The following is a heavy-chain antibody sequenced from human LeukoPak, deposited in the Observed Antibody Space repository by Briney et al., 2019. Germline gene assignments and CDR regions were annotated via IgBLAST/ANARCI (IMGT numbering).Heavy chain of an antibody. CDR1: GYSISSGYY. Sequence: PSETLSLTCTVSGYSISSGYYWGWIRQPPGKGLEWIGSIYHSGSTYYNPSLKSRVTISVDTSKNQFSLKLSSVTAADTAVYYCARAFRGIFGVFEAFDIWGHGTMVTVSS. CDR3: ARAFRGIFGVFEAFDI. D-gene: IGHD3-3*01. CDR2: IYHSGST. J-gene: IGHJ3*02. V-gene: IGHV4-38-2*02.